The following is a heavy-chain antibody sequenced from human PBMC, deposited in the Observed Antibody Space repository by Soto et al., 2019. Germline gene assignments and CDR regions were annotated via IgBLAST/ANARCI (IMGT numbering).Heavy chain of an antibody. CDR3: ARDEEAVGAPWGYYYYYGMDV. V-gene: IGHV1-69*01. Sequence: QVQLVQSGAEVKKPGSSVKVSCKASGGTFSSYAISWVRQAPGQGLEWMGGIIPIFGTANYAQKFQGRVTITADESASTAYMELGRLRYEDTAVYYCARDEEAVGAPWGYYYYYGMDVWGQGTTVTVSS. J-gene: IGHJ6*02. D-gene: IGHD6-19*01. CDR1: GGTFSSYA. CDR2: IIPIFGTA.